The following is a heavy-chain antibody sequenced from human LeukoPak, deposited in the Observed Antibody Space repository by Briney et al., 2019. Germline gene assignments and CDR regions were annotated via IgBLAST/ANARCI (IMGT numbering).Heavy chain of an antibody. V-gene: IGHV3-9*01. CDR1: GFTFDDYA. CDR3: AKDRGDSSGYSDAFDI. Sequence: PGGSLRLSCAASGFTFDDYAMHWVRQAPGKGLEWVSGISWNSGSIGYADSVKGRLTISRDNAKNSLYLQMNSLRAEDTALYYCAKDRGDSSGYSDAFDIWGQGTMVTVSS. D-gene: IGHD3-22*01. CDR2: ISWNSGSI. J-gene: IGHJ3*02.